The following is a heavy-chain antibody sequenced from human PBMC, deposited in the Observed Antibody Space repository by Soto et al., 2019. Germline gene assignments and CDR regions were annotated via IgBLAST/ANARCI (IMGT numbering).Heavy chain of an antibody. CDR1: GGSISSYY. CDR3: AREGLTGTIGLYYYYGMDV. J-gene: IGHJ6*02. V-gene: IGHV4-59*01. Sequence: QVQLQESGPGLVKPSETLSLTCTVSGGSISSYYWSWIRQPPGKGLEWIGYIYYSGSTNYIPSLKSRVTMSVDTSQNQFCLKLSSVTSADTAVYYCAREGLTGTIGLYYYYGMDVWRQGTTVTVSS. CDR2: IYYSGST. D-gene: IGHD1-7*01.